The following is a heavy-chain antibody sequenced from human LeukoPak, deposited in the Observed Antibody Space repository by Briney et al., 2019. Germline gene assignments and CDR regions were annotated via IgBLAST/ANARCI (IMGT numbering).Heavy chain of an antibody. D-gene: IGHD3-10*01. V-gene: IGHV3-21*01. Sequence: GGSLRLSCAASGFTFSSYSMNWVRQAPGKGLEWVSSISSSSSYIYYADSVKGRFTISRDNAKNSLYLQMNSLRAEDTAVYYCARHYYGSGSSMNDYWGQGALVTVSS. J-gene: IGHJ4*02. CDR2: ISSSSSYI. CDR1: GFTFSSYS. CDR3: ARHYYGSGSSMNDY.